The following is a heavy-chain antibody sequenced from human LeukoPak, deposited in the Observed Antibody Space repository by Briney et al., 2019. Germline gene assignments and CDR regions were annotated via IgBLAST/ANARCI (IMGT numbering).Heavy chain of an antibody. CDR2: ISGSGGST. V-gene: IGHV3-23*01. CDR3: AKGHSGYSKNDY. Sequence: GGSLRLSCAASGFTFSSYAMSWVRQAPGKGLEWVSAISGSGGSTYYADSVKGRFTISRDNSKNTLYLRMNSLRAEDTAVYYCAKGHSGYSKNDYWGQGTLVTVSS. D-gene: IGHD5-12*01. CDR1: GFTFSSYA. J-gene: IGHJ4*02.